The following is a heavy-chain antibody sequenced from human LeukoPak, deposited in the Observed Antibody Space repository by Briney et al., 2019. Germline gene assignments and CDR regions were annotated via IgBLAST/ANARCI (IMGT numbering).Heavy chain of an antibody. CDR3: AREADDDYVWGTYRYYYYYYMDV. D-gene: IGHD3-16*02. Sequence: SETLSLTCTVSGGSIINSNYYWGWIRQPPGKGLEWIGSIHYSGSTYYNPSLKSRVTISVDTSKKQFSLRLTSVTAADTAIYYCAREADDDYVWGTYRYYYYYYMDVWGKGTTVTISS. CDR1: GGSIINSNYY. J-gene: IGHJ6*03. V-gene: IGHV4-39*01. CDR2: IHYSGST.